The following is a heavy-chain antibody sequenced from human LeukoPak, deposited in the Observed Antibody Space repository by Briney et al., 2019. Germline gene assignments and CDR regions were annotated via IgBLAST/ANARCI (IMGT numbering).Heavy chain of an antibody. V-gene: IGHV3-30*09. D-gene: IGHD2-15*01. Sequence: PGRSVPLSCLATVLIFSRYGMHGVRPAPGRGLEWVAVISYDGSNKYYADSVKGRFAISRDNSKNTLFLLMNSLRAEDTAVYYGARESVGYCSGGSCYGMDVWGQGTTVTVSS. CDR1: VLIFSRYG. CDR2: ISYDGSNK. CDR3: ARESVGYCSGGSCYGMDV. J-gene: IGHJ6*02.